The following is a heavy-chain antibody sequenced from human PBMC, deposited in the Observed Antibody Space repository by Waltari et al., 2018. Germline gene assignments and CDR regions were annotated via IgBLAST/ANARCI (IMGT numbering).Heavy chain of an antibody. CDR3: ARGDGYDHDAFDI. J-gene: IGHJ3*02. V-gene: IGHV3-21*01. CDR2: ISSSSSYI. D-gene: IGHD5-12*01. Sequence: EVQLVESGGGLVKPGGSLRLSCAASGFTFSSYSMNWVRQAPGKGREWGSSISSSSSYIYYADSVKGRFTISRDNAKNSLYLQMNSLRAEDTAVYYCARGDGYDHDAFDIWGQGTMVTVSS. CDR1: GFTFSSYS.